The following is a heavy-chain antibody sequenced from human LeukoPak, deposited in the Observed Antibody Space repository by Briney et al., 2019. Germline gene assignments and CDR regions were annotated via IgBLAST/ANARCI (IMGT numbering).Heavy chain of an antibody. CDR1: GGSFSGYY. CDR2: INHSGST. D-gene: IGHD2-15*01. V-gene: IGHV4-34*01. J-gene: IGHJ4*02. Sequence: SETLSLTCAVYGGSFSGYYWSWIRQPPGKGLEWIGEINHSGSTNYNPSLKSRVTISVDTSKNQFSLKLSSVTAADTAVYYCARTKSSPRIYCSGGSCYGGFDYWGQGTLVTVSS. CDR3: ARTKSSPRIYCSGGSCYGGFDY.